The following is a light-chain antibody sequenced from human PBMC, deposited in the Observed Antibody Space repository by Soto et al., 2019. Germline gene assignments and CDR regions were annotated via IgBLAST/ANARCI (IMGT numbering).Light chain of an antibody. CDR1: QSVGSRW. CDR2: VGS. Sequence: EIVLTQSPGTVSSSPGQRATLSCRAIQSVGSRWLAWYQQKPGPAPRVLIYVGSNRATGIPERFSGSGSGTDFTLTISRLEPEDCAVYYCQQYYSSRTFGQGTKVE. J-gene: IGKJ1*01. V-gene: IGKV3-20*01. CDR3: QQYYSSRT.